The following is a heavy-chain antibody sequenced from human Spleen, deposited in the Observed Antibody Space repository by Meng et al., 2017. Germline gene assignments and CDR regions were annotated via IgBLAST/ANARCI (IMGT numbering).Heavy chain of an antibody. J-gene: IGHJ3*01. CDR3: ARDGYYGSGRYEYDPFDV. CDR2: ISWNGGEA. D-gene: IGHD3-10*01. V-gene: IGHV3-20*04. Sequence: GESLKISCAASGFKFDDYGISWVRQVPGKGLEWVSGISWNGGEANYADSVKGRFTVSRDNAKNSLYLHMNSLRAEDTALYYCARDGYYGSGRYEYDPFDVWGQGTMVTVSS. CDR1: GFKFDDYG.